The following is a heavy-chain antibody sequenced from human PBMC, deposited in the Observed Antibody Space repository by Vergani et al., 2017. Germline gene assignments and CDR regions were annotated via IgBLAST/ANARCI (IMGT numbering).Heavy chain of an antibody. Sequence: QVQLQESGPGLVKPSQTLSLTCTVSGGSISSGGYYWSWIRQHPGKGLEWIGYIDYSGSTYYNPSLKSRVTISVDTSKNQFSLKLSSVTAADTAVYYCAREGCSSTSCYFHYYYGMDVWGQGTTVTVSS. V-gene: IGHV4-31*03. CDR3: AREGCSSTSCYFHYYYGMDV. J-gene: IGHJ6*02. CDR2: IDYSGST. CDR1: GGSISSGGYY. D-gene: IGHD2-2*01.